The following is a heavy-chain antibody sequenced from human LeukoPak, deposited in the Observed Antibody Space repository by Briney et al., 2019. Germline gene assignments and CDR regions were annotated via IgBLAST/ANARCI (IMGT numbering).Heavy chain of an antibody. D-gene: IGHD6-19*01. CDR2: VDYSGST. J-gene: IGHJ4*02. V-gene: IGHV4-59*13. CDR3: VRERGVAGFDY. Sequence: SETLPLTCTVSGGSIGSYYWTWIRQPPGKGLEWIGYVDYSGSTHYNPSLKSRITISVDTSRNQFSLKVNSVTAADTAVYYCVRERGVAGFDYWGQGTLVTVSS. CDR1: GGSIGSYY.